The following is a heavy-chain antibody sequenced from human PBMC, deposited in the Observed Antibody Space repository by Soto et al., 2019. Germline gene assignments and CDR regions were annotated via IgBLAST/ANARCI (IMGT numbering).Heavy chain of an antibody. J-gene: IGHJ3*02. V-gene: IGHV1-2*04. CDR1: GYTFTGYY. CDR3: AREAAAGNAFDI. Sequence: ASVKVSCKASGYTFTGYYMHWVRQAPGQGLEWMGWINPNSGGTNYAQKIQGWVNMTRDTSISTAYMELSRLISDDTAVYYCAREAAAGNAFDIWGQGTMVTVSS. CDR2: INPNSGGT. D-gene: IGHD6-13*01.